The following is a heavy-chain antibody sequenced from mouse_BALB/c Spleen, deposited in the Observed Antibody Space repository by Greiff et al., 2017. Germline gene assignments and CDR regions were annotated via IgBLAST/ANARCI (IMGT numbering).Heavy chain of an antibody. CDR2: ISSGGSYT. J-gene: IGHJ2*01. D-gene: IGHD2-3*01. V-gene: IGHV5-6*01. CDR3: ARRGDGYYDFDY. Sequence: EVQLQQSGGDLVKPGGSLKLSCAASGFTFSSYGMSWVRQTPDKRLEWVATISSGGSYTYYPDSVKGRFTISRDNAKNTLYLQMSSLKSEDTAMYYCARRGDGYYDFDYWGQGTTLTVSS. CDR1: GFTFSSYG.